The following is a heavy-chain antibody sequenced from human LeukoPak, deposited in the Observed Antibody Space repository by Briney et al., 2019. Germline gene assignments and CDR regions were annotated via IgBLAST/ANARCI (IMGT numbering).Heavy chain of an antibody. J-gene: IGHJ4*02. Sequence: PGRSLRLSCAASGFTFDDYAMHWVRQAPGKGLEWVSGISWNSGSIGYADSVKGRFTISRDNAKNTLYLQMNSLRAEDTAVYYCARVPGIAAAGTAGDGFDYWGQGTLVTVSS. D-gene: IGHD6-13*01. CDR3: ARVPGIAAAGTAGDGFDY. V-gene: IGHV3-9*01. CDR1: GFTFDDYA. CDR2: ISWNSGSI.